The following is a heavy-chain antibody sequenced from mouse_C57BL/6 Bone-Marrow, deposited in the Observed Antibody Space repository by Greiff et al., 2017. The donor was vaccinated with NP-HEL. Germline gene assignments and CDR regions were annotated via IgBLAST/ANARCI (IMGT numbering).Heavy chain of an antibody. D-gene: IGHD1-1*01. V-gene: IGHV1-15*01. Sequence: QVHVKQSGAVLVRPGASVTLSCKASGYTFTDYEMHWVKQTPVHGLEWIGAIDPETGGTAYNQKFKGKAILTADKSSSTAYMELRSLTSEDSAVYYCTRFRGFFITTVVAPFDYWGQGTTLTVSS. CDR2: IDPETGGT. J-gene: IGHJ2*01. CDR1: GYTFTDYE. CDR3: TRFRGFFITTVVAPFDY.